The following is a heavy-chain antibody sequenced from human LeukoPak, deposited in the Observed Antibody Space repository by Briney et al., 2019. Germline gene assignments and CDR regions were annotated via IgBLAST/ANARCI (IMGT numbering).Heavy chain of an antibody. V-gene: IGHV4-61*08. D-gene: IGHD3-10*01. CDR3: ARTEYYFDY. J-gene: IGHJ4*02. CDR2: IYYSGST. Sequence: SQTLSLTCTVSGGPISSGGYYWSWIRQPPGKGLEWIGYIYYSGSTNYNPSLKSRVSISVDTSKNQFSLKVSSVTAADTAVYYCARTEYYFDYWGQGTLVTVTS. CDR1: GGPISSGGYY.